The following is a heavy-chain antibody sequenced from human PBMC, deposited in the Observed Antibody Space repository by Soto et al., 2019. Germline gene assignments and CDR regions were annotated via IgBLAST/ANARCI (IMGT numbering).Heavy chain of an antibody. D-gene: IGHD2-15*01. V-gene: IGHV5-51*01. CDR1: GYSFTSYW. J-gene: IGHJ6*02. Sequence: PGESLKISCKGSGYSFTSYWIGWVRQIPWKGLEWMGIIYPGDSDTRYSPSFQGQVTISADKSISTAYLQWSSLKASDTAMYYCARLLRPLGVVAANPHYYYGMDVWGQGTTVTVSS. CDR2: IYPGDSDT. CDR3: ARLLRPLGVVAANPHYYYGMDV.